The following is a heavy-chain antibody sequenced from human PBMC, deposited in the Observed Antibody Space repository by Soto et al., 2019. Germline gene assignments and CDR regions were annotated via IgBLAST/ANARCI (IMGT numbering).Heavy chain of an antibody. D-gene: IGHD6-6*01. J-gene: IGHJ4*02. Sequence: LRLSCAASGFTFSGSAMHWVRQASGKGLEWVGRIRNKANSYATAYAASVKGRFTISRDDSKNTAYLQMNSLKTEDTAVYYCTRVGSSSSDDYWGQGTLVTVSS. V-gene: IGHV3-73*01. CDR3: TRVGSSSSDDY. CDR1: GFTFSGSA. CDR2: IRNKANSYAT.